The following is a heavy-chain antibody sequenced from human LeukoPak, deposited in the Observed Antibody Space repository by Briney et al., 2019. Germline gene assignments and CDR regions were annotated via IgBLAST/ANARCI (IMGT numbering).Heavy chain of an antibody. Sequence: PGGSLRLSCEVSGFTFSRYWMHWVRQAPGKGLVWVSLINSDGTGTTYADSVRGRFTISRDNAKDTLYLQMNSLRAEDTAVYYCARLLWFGELFDFDYWGQGTLVTVSS. J-gene: IGHJ4*02. CDR3: ARLLWFGELFDFDY. V-gene: IGHV3-74*01. CDR2: INSDGTGT. CDR1: GFTFSRYW. D-gene: IGHD3-10*01.